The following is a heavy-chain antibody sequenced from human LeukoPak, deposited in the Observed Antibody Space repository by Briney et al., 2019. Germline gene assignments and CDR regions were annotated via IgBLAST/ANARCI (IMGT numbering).Heavy chain of an antibody. CDR1: GYSFTSYW. CDR2: IYPGDIDT. CDR3: ARPLLQEGIDY. V-gene: IGHV5-51*01. J-gene: IGHJ4*02. D-gene: IGHD3-22*01. Sequence: GASLKISCEGSGYSFTSYWIWWVRQMPGKGVEWMGIIYPGDIDTRYSPSFQRQIIIAADRSTRTAYLQWSSLKASDTAMYYCARPLLQEGIDYWGQATLVTVSS.